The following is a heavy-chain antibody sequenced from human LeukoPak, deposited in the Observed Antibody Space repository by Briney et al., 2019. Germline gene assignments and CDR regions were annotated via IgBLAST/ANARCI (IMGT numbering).Heavy chain of an antibody. D-gene: IGHD5-12*01. V-gene: IGHV4-30-4*01. J-gene: IGHJ4*02. CDR1: GGSISSGDYY. CDR3: ARGSVRYSGYDHLNY. Sequence: SQTLSLTCTVSGGSISSGDYYWSWIRQPPGKGLEWIGYIYYSGSTYYNPSLKSRVTISVDTSKNQFSLKLSSVTAADTAVYYCARGSVRYSGYDHLNYWGQGTLVIVSS. CDR2: IYYSGST.